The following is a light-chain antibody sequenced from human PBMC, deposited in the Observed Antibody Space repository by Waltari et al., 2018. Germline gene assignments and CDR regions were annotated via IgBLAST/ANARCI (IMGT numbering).Light chain of an antibody. Sequence: EIVLTQSPATLSLSPGERATPSCRPSQSVNNYLAWYQQKPGQAPRLLIYDASNRATGIPARFGGSGSGTDFTLTISSLEPEDFAVYYCQQATWTFGQGTKVEIK. J-gene: IGKJ1*01. V-gene: IGKV3-11*01. CDR1: QSVNNY. CDR3: QQATWT. CDR2: DAS.